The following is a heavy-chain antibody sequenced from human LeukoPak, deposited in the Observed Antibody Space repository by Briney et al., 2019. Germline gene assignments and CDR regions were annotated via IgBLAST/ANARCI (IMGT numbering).Heavy chain of an antibody. CDR1: GFTFSGYA. CDR2: ISYDGSNK. CDR3: ARAYYDFWGGPDY. V-gene: IGHV3-30-3*01. D-gene: IGHD3-3*01. J-gene: IGHJ4*02. Sequence: GGSLRLSCAASGFTFSGYAMHWVRQAPGKGLEWVAVISYDGSNKYYADSVKGRFTISRDNSKNTLYLQMNSLRAEDTAVYYCARAYYDFWGGPDYWGQGTLVTVSS.